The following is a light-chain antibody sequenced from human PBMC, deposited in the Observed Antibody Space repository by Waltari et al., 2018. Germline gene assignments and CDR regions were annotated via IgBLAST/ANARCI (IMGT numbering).Light chain of an antibody. V-gene: IGLV8-61*01. CDR3: LLYMGSGIWV. Sequence: QTVVTQEPSLSVSPGGTVTPTCALSSGSLSSTSYPSWYQQSPGQTPRTLVYKATIRSSGVPDRFSGSILGNKAALIITGAQAEDESDYYCLLYMGSGIWVFGGGTKLTVL. J-gene: IGLJ3*02. CDR1: SGSLSSTSY. CDR2: KAT.